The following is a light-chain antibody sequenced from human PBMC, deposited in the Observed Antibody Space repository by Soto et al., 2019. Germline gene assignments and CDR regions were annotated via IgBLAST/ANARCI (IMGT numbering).Light chain of an antibody. CDR1: QGIKNW. V-gene: IGKV1-12*01. CDR2: TGS. Sequence: DIQMTQSHSSVSASVGDRVTVTFRARQGIKNWLAWYQQKPGKAPNLLIYTGSSLQSGVPSRFSGSGSGTDFTLTINSFQPEDFAPYYCQHAASCLNTFCQGTRLEIK. J-gene: IGKJ5*01. CDR3: QHAASCLNT.